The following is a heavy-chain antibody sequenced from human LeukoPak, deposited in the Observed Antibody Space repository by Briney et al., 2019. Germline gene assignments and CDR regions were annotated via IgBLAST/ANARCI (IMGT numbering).Heavy chain of an antibody. V-gene: IGHV3-20*04. CDR2: INWNGGRT. J-gene: IGHJ6*03. D-gene: IGHD3-10*01. CDR1: GFIFDDYG. CDR3: AREVRGEAHYYYYMDV. Sequence: GGSLRHSCAASGFIFDDYGMTWVRQAPGKGLEWVSSINWNGGRTSYADSVKGRFTISRDNAKNSLYLQMNSLRPEDTAVYYCAREVRGEAHYYYYMDVWGKGTTVTVSS.